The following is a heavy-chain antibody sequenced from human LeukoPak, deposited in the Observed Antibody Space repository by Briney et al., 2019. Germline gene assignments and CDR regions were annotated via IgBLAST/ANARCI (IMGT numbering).Heavy chain of an antibody. V-gene: IGHV3-33*01. J-gene: IGHJ4*02. CDR3: ARDWSGKYYFDY. CDR1: GFTFSNYG. Sequence: PGGSLRLSCAASGFTFSNYGMHWVRQAPGRGLEWVAIILYEGSNKYYADSVKGRFTISRDNSKNTLYLQMNSLRAEDTAVYYCARDWSGKYYFDYWGQGTLVTVSS. D-gene: IGHD3-3*01. CDR2: ILYEGSNK.